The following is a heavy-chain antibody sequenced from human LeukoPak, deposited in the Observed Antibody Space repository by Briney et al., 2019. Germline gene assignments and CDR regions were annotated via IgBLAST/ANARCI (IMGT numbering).Heavy chain of an antibody. Sequence: GGSLKLSCAASGFTFSGSAMYWVRQASGKGLEWVGHIRSKTNSYATIYAASVKGRFTISRDDSKDTAYLQMNSLKTEDTAVYYCTRLHLGWGQGTLVTVSS. CDR2: IRSKTNSYAT. D-gene: IGHD1-26*01. CDR3: TRLHLG. V-gene: IGHV3-73*01. CDR1: GFTFSGSA. J-gene: IGHJ4*02.